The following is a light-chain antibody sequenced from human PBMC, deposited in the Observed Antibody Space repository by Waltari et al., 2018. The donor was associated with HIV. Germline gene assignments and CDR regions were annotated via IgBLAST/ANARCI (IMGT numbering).Light chain of an antibody. V-gene: IGKV3-15*01. CDR1: RTVSTH. J-gene: IGKJ3*01. Sequence: EIILTQSPATLSVSPGESATLPCRASRTVSTHVAWYQQGPGQAPRLLIYSASTRASGVPARFSASGSGTEFTLTISSLQSEDFALYYCQEYNKWPPVTFGPGTRVDI. CDR2: SAS. CDR3: QEYNKWPPVT.